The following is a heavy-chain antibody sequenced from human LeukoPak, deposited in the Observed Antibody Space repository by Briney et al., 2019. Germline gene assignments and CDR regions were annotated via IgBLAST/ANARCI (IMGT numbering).Heavy chain of an antibody. Sequence: GGSLRLSCAASGFTFSSYEMNWVRQAPGKGLEWVSYISSSGSTIYYADSVKGRFTISRDNSKNTLYLQMNSLRAEDTAVYYCAKGRGCSGGSCANYYYYYMDVWGKGTTVTVSS. CDR1: GFTFSSYE. CDR3: AKGRGCSGGSCANYYYYYMDV. CDR2: ISSSGSTI. J-gene: IGHJ6*03. V-gene: IGHV3-48*03. D-gene: IGHD2-15*01.